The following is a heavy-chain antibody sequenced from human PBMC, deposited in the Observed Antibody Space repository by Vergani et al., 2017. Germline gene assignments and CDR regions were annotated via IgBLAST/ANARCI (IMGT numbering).Heavy chain of an antibody. D-gene: IGHD2-2*01. V-gene: IGHV4-39*01. CDR2: IYYTGTT. CDR3: ARGGFVVVPAAMLVDAFDI. J-gene: IGHJ3*02. Sequence: QLQLQESGPGLVKPSETLSLTCTVSGVSIGSNSYYWGWIRQPPGKGLEWIGTIYYTGTTYYNEAHKSRLTISVDTSKNQFSLNLTSVTAADTAVYYCARGGFVVVPAAMLVDAFDIWGQGTMVTVSS. CDR1: GVSIGSNSYY.